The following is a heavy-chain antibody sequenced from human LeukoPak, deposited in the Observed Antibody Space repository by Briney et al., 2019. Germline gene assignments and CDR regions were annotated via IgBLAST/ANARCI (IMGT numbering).Heavy chain of an antibody. Sequence: GGSLRLSCAASGFIFSGFGMHWVRQAPGKGLEWVAVISWDGSEKYYADSVKGRFTISRDNSKNTLDLQMNSLRTEDTAVYYCAIEPAFYFDSWGQGTLVTVSS. J-gene: IGHJ4*02. CDR1: GFIFSGFG. CDR3: AIEPAFYFDS. D-gene: IGHD3-16*01. V-gene: IGHV3-30*03. CDR2: ISWDGSEK.